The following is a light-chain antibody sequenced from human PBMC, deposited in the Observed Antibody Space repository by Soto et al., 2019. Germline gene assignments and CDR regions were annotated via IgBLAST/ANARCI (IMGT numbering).Light chain of an antibody. CDR1: QSLVYRDGNIY. V-gene: IGKV2-30*01. J-gene: IGKJ2*01. Sequence: DAVMTQSPLSLPVTLGQPASISCTSSQSLVYRDGNIYLNWFQQRPGQPPRRLIYKVSNRDPGVPDRFSGSGSGTEFTLKISRVEAEDVGVYYCMQGPHRPYPFGQGTKVDIK. CDR2: KVS. CDR3: MQGPHRPYP.